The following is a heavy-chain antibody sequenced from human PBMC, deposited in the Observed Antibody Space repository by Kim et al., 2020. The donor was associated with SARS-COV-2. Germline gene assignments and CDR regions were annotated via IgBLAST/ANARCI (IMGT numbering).Heavy chain of an antibody. CDR3: TTDIGRWTGSYFLAFDI. J-gene: IGHJ3*02. D-gene: IGHD1-26*01. Sequence: GGSLRLSCAASGFTFNNSWMNWVRQAPGKGLEWVGRIKSTTDGGTTDYAAPVKGRFTISRDDSKDTLYLQMNSLKTEDTAMYYCTTDIGRWTGSYFLAFDIWGQGTMVTVSS. V-gene: IGHV3-15*01. CDR2: IKSTTDGGTT. CDR1: GFTFNNSW.